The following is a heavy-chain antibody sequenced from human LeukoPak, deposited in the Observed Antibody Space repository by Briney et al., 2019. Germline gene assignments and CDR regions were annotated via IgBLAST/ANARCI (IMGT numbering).Heavy chain of an antibody. CDR1: GFTFSSYW. CDR3: AKDLGEQWLTPVPYLDY. D-gene: IGHD6-19*01. CDR2: IKQDGSEK. J-gene: IGHJ4*02. V-gene: IGHV3-7*01. Sequence: PGGSLRLSCAASGFTFSSYWMSWVRQAPGKGLEWMANIKQDGSEKYYVDSVKGRFTVSRNNAKNSLYLQMNSLRAEDTAVYYCAKDLGEQWLTPVPYLDYWGQGTLVTVSS.